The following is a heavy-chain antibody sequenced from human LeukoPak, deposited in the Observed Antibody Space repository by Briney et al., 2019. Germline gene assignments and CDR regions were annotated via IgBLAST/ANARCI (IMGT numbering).Heavy chain of an antibody. CDR3: AKGGLVHRFDP. V-gene: IGHV3-23*01. CDR2: VSTTGGST. J-gene: IGHJ5*02. Sequence: PGGSLRLSCGASSFTFSSYVMSWVRQAPGKGLEWVSTVSTTGGSTYYADSVKGRFTISRDNSKNTLYLQMNSLRADDTAVYYCAKGGLVHRFDPWGQGTLVTVSS. CDR1: SFTFSSYV.